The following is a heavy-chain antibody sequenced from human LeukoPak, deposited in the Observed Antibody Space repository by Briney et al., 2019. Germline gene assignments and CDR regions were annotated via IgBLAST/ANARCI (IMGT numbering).Heavy chain of an antibody. CDR3: AREGSGWNFDY. CDR2: ISSRSSYI. J-gene: IGHJ4*02. V-gene: IGHV3-21*01. Sequence: GGSLRLSCAASGFTFSSYTMNWVRQAPGKGLEWVSSISSRSSYIYYADSVKGRFTIARDNAKNSLYLQMNSLRAEDTAVYYCAREGSGWNFDYWGQGTPVTVSS. CDR1: GFTFSSYT. D-gene: IGHD6-19*01.